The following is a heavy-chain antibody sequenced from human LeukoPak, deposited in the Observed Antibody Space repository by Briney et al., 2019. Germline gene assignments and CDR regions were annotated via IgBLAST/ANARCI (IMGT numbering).Heavy chain of an antibody. CDR2: MYFSGTT. CDR1: GGSMNSYY. D-gene: IGHD6-13*01. CDR3: ARDRYSSSWYDAFDI. Sequence: PSETLSLTCTVSGGSMNSYYWSWIRQPPGKGMEWIGYMYFSGTTNYNPSLKSRVTISVDMSKNQFSLKLSSVTAADTAVYYCARDRYSSSWYDAFDIWGQGTMVTVSS. V-gene: IGHV4-59*12. J-gene: IGHJ3*02.